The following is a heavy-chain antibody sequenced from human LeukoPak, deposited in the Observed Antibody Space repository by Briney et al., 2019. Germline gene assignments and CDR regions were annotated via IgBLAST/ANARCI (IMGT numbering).Heavy chain of an antibody. V-gene: IGHV4-34*01. Sequence: GSLRLSCAASGFTVSSNYMSWVRQPPGKGLEWIGEINHSGSTNYNPSLKSRVTISVDTSKNQFSPKLSSVAAADTAVYYCARAAYSGSYHSDYWGQGTLVTVSS. CDR3: ARAAYSGSYHSDY. CDR1: GFTVSSNY. CDR2: INHSGST. J-gene: IGHJ4*02. D-gene: IGHD1-26*01.